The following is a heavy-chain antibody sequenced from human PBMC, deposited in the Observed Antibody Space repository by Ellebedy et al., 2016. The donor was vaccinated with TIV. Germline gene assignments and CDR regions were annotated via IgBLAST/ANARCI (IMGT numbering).Heavy chain of an antibody. CDR3: ARGGVKGYDYGDYGMGY. D-gene: IGHD4-17*01. J-gene: IGHJ4*02. CDR1: GYTFTGYY. Sequence: AASVKVSCKASGYTFTGYYMHWVRQAPGQGLEWMGWINPNSGGTNYAQKFQGRVTMTGDTSISTAYMELSSLRSEDTAVYYCARGGVKGYDYGDYGMGYWGQGTLVTVSS. V-gene: IGHV1-2*02. CDR2: INPNSGGT.